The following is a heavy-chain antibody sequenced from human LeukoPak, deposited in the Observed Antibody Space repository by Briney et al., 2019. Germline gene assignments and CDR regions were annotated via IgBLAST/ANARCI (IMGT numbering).Heavy chain of an antibody. D-gene: IGHD3-10*01. CDR3: ARLFRGGYYYYGMDV. CDR1: GGSISSSSYY. J-gene: IGHJ6*02. Sequence: SETLSLTCTVSGGSISSSSYYWGWIRQPPGKGLEWIGSIYYSGSTYYNPSLQSRVTISVDTSKNQFSLKLSSVTAADTAVYYCARLFRGGYYYYGMDVWGQGTTVTVSS. CDR2: IYYSGST. V-gene: IGHV4-39*07.